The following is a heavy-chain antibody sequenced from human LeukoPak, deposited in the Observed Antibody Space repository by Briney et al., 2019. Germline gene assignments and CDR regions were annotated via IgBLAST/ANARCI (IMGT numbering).Heavy chain of an antibody. CDR3: AKQLGYCSDGSCYFPY. V-gene: IGHV3-23*01. J-gene: IGHJ4*02. D-gene: IGHD2-15*01. CDR1: GFTFSSSA. CDR2: ISNNGGYT. Sequence: GESLRLSCAASGFTFSSSAMSWVRQAPGKGLEWISAISNNGGYTYYADSVQGRFTISRDNSKSTLCLQMNSLRAEDTAVYYCAKQLGYCSDGSCYFPYWGQGTLVTVSS.